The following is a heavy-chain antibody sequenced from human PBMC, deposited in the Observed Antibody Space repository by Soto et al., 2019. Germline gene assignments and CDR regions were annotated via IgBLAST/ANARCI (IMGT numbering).Heavy chain of an antibody. CDR1: GYTFTSYG. CDR3: AREPAAGDWFDP. J-gene: IGHJ5*02. V-gene: IGHV1-18*01. Sequence: QVQLVQSGAEVKKPGASVKVSCKASGYTFTSYGITWVRQAPGQGLEWMGWINTYNGNTNYAQKPQGRVTMTKDTSSSTAYMERRSLRSDDTAVYYCAREPAAGDWFDPWGQGTLVTVSS. D-gene: IGHD6-13*01. CDR2: INTYNGNT.